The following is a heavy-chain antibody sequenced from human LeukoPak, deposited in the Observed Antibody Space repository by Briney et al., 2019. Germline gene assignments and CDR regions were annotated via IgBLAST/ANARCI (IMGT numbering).Heavy chain of an antibody. CDR1: GFTFSYYA. D-gene: IGHD2-2*01. CDR3: ARDRCSSISCFALDY. J-gene: IGHJ4*02. V-gene: IGHV3-23*01. CDR2: ISGSGGNT. Sequence: GGSLRLSCAASGFTFSYYAMAWVRQAPGKGLEWVATISGSGGNTYYADSVKGRFTVSRDSPQNTLYLQMNSLRAEDTAVYYCARDRCSSISCFALDYWGQGTLVTVSS.